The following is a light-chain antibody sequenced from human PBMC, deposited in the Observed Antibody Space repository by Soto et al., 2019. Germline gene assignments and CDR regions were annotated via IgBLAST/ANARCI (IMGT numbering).Light chain of an antibody. J-gene: IGKJ1*01. CDR2: AAS. V-gene: IGKV3D-15*01. Sequence: EIVLTQSPATLSVSPGERATLSCRASQSVSNKLAWYQQKPGQAPRLLIYAASSRATGIPDRFSGGGSGTDFTLTISSLQPEDFATYYCLQHNSYPWTLGQGTKVDI. CDR3: LQHNSYPWT. CDR1: QSVSNK.